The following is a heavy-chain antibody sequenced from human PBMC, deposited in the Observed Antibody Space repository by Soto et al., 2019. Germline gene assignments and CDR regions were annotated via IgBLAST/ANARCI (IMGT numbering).Heavy chain of an antibody. CDR2: IWYDGTDK. CDR3: ARDRVLLDL. D-gene: IGHD3-10*01. Sequence: QVQLVESGGGVVQPGRSLRLSCAASGFTFSSYGMHWVRQAPGKGLEWVALIWYDGTDKYYADSVKGRFTISRDNSRNTLYLQMNSLRAEETAVYYCARDRVLLDLWGRGTLVTVSS. V-gene: IGHV3-33*01. CDR1: GFTFSSYG. J-gene: IGHJ2*01.